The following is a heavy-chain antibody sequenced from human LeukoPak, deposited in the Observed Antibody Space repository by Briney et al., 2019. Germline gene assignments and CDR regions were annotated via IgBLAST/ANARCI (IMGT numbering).Heavy chain of an antibody. CDR1: GYTFTGYY. D-gene: IGHD2-15*01. Sequence: ASVKVSCKASGYTFTGYYMHWVRQAPGQGLEWMGWINPNSGGTNYAQKFQGRVTMTRGTSISTAYMELSRLRSDDTAVYYCARDIVVVVAATIHRYFDYWGQGTLVTVSS. CDR2: INPNSGGT. CDR3: ARDIVVVVAATIHRYFDY. J-gene: IGHJ4*02. V-gene: IGHV1-2*02.